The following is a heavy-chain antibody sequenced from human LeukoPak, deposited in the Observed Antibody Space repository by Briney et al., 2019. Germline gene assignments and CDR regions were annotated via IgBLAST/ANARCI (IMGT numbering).Heavy chain of an antibody. Sequence: SETLSLTCSVSGGSISSGSYSWSWIRQPPGKGLEWIGRIYTSGSTNYNPSLKSRVTMSVDTSKNQFSLKLSSVTAADTAVYYCARGSGIAAAGVYYFDYWGQGTLVTVSS. D-gene: IGHD6-13*01. CDR2: IYTSGST. J-gene: IGHJ4*02. CDR1: GGSISSGSYS. V-gene: IGHV4-61*02. CDR3: ARGSGIAAAGVYYFDY.